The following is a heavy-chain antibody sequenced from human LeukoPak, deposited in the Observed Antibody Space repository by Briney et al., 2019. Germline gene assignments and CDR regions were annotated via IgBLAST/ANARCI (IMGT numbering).Heavy chain of an antibody. CDR2: ISFHGGNQ. CDR1: GFIFSDYA. CDR3: ARDGGSGFDY. D-gene: IGHD1-26*01. V-gene: IGHV3-30-3*01. J-gene: IGHJ4*02. Sequence: PGGSLRLSCAASGFIFSDYAMHWVRQAPGKGLDWVAVISFHGGNQFYADSVKGRFTISRDISKNTLYLQMNSLRAEDTAVYYCARDGGSGFDYWGQGTLVTVSS.